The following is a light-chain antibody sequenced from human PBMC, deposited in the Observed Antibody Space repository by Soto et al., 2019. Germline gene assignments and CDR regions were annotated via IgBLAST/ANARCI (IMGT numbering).Light chain of an antibody. CDR3: QHYGT. J-gene: IGKJ3*01. CDR2: GAS. Sequence: EIVMTQSPATLSVSPGERATLSCTASQSVSSNLAWYQQKPGQAPRLLIYGASTRATGIPTRFSGSGSGTEFTLTISSLQSEDFAVYFCQHYGTFGPGTKVDIK. CDR1: QSVSSN. V-gene: IGKV3-15*01.